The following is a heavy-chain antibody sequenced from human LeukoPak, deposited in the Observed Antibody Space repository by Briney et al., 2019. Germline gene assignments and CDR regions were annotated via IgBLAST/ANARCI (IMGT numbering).Heavy chain of an antibody. V-gene: IGHV5-51*01. Sequence: GESLKIPCKGSGYSFTSYWIGWVRQMPGKGLEWMGIIYPGDSDTRYSPSFQGQVTISADKSISTAYLQWSSLKASDTAMYYCARFQQQLVYDNWFDPWGQGTLVTVSS. D-gene: IGHD6-13*01. CDR1: GYSFTSYW. CDR3: ARFQQQLVYDNWFDP. J-gene: IGHJ5*02. CDR2: IYPGDSDT.